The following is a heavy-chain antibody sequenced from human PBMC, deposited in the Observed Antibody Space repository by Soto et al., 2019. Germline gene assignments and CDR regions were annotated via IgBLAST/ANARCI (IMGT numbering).Heavy chain of an antibody. J-gene: IGHJ4*02. CDR3: ASTNYDILSVTPTDY. CDR1: GGSFSGYY. CDR2: INHSGST. Sequence: QVQLQQWGAGLLKPSETLSLTCAVYGGSFSGYYWSWVRQPPGKGLEWLGEINHSGSTNYNPSLKSRVTIPVETSKNQFPLKLRSVTAAATAVYYCASTNYDILSVTPTDYWGQGTLVTVAS. V-gene: IGHV4-34*01. D-gene: IGHD3-9*01.